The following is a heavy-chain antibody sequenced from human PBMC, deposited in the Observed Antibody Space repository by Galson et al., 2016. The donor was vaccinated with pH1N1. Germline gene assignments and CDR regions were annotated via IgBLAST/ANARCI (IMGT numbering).Heavy chain of an antibody. J-gene: IGHJ4*02. Sequence: TLPLTCGVSGGSFTSFYWSWIRQPPGKALEWLALIDWDDDKYYSTSLKTRLTISKDTSKNQVVLTMTNMDPVDTATYYCARIFYGDYSDYFDYWGQGTLVTVSS. CDR2: IDWDDDK. CDR3: ARIFYGDYSDYFDY. V-gene: IGHV2-70*01. CDR1: GGSFTSFY. D-gene: IGHD4-11*01.